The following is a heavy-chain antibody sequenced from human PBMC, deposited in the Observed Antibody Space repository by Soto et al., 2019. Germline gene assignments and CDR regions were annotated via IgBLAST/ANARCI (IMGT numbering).Heavy chain of an antibody. CDR3: ASPNSRYGDYGYYYMDV. D-gene: IGHD4-17*01. Sequence: EVQLVESGGGLVQPGGSLRLSCAASGFTFSSYWMHWVRQAPGKGLVWVSRINSDGSSTSYADSVKGRFTISRDNAKNTMYLQMNTLSAEDTAVYYCASPNSRYGDYGYYYMDVWGKGTTVTVSS. J-gene: IGHJ6*03. CDR1: GFTFSSYW. CDR2: INSDGSST. V-gene: IGHV3-74*01.